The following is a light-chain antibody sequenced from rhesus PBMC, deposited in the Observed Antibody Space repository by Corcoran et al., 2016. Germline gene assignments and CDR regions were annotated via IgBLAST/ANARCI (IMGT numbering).Light chain of an antibody. V-gene: IGKV1-44*03. Sequence: DIQMTQSPSALSASVGDRVTISCQASQNIYRNLAWYQQKPGKAPKLLIYAASSLQTGIPSRFSGSRSGTDFTLTISSLQPEASAAYYCQHYYNPPRTFGQGTKVEVK. CDR3: QHYYNPPRT. CDR1: QNIYRN. CDR2: AAS. J-gene: IGKJ1*01.